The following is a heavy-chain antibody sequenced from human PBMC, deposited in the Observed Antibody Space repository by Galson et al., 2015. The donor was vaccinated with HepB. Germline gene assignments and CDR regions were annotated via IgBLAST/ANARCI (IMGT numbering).Heavy chain of an antibody. J-gene: IGHJ4*02. CDR2: ISGSGGST. CDR1: GFTFSSYA. V-gene: IGHV3-23*01. D-gene: IGHD6-19*01. CDR3: AKPDPPHSRRQWLHHSDSDFDY. Sequence: SLRLSCAASGFTFSSYAMSWVRQAPGKGLEWVSAISGSGGSTYYADSVKGRFTISRDNSKNTLYLQMNSLRAEDTAVYYCAKPDPPHSRRQWLHHSDSDFDYWGQGTLVTVSS.